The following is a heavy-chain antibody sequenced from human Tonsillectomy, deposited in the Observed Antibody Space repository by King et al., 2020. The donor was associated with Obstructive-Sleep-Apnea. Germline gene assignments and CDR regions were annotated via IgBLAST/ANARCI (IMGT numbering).Heavy chain of an antibody. J-gene: IGHJ4*02. Sequence: VQLVESGGGLVKPGGSLRLSCAASGFTFSDYDMSWIRQAPGKGLEWVSYITSSGNTIYHADSVKGRFTISRDNAKNSLYLQMNSLRAEDKAVYYCVRGGSSGWYNFDYWGQGTLVTVSS. V-gene: IGHV3-11*01. D-gene: IGHD6-19*01. CDR3: VRGGSSGWYNFDY. CDR2: ITSSGNTI. CDR1: GFTFSDYD.